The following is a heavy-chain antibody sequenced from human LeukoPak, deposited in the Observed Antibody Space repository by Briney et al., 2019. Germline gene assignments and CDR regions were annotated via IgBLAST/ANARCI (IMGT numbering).Heavy chain of an antibody. Sequence: RGESLKISCKSSGYTFTSYWIGWVRQMPGKGLEWMGIIYPGDSDTRYSPSFQGQVTISADKSISTAYLQWSSLKASDTAMYYCARHNCGGDCYSGGWFDPWGQGTLVTVSS. V-gene: IGHV5-51*01. CDR3: ARHNCGGDCYSGGWFDP. CDR2: IYPGDSDT. CDR1: GYTFTSYW. J-gene: IGHJ5*02. D-gene: IGHD2-21*02.